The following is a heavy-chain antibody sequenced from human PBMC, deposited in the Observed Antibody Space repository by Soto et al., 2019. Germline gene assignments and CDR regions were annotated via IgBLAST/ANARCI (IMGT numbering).Heavy chain of an antibody. Sequence: GGSLRLSCAASGFTFSNSGMHWVRQAPGKGLEWVAVIWYDGNNKFYADSVKGRFTISRDNSRNMLYLQMNSLRADDTALHYCASRIAAARPFDVWGQGTMVTV. CDR2: IWYDGNNK. CDR1: GFTFSNSG. CDR3: ASRIAAARPFDV. V-gene: IGHV3-33*01. J-gene: IGHJ3*01. D-gene: IGHD6-13*01.